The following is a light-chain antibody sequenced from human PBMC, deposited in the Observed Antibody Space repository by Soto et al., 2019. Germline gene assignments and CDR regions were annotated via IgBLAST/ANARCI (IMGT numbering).Light chain of an antibody. V-gene: IGLV2-11*01. Sequence: QSVLTQPRSVSGSPGQSVTISCTGTSSDVGGYNYVSWYQQHPGKAPKLMIYDVSKRPSGVPDRFSGSKSGNTASLTISGLQAEDEADYYCCSYAGPRVVFGGGTKVTVL. J-gene: IGLJ2*01. CDR2: DVS. CDR3: CSYAGPRVV. CDR1: SSDVGGYNY.